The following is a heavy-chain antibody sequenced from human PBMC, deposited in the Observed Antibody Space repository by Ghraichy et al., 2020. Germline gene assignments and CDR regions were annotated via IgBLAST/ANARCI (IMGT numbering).Heavy chain of an antibody. CDR3: VRDDFWSGPGDS. J-gene: IGHJ4*02. CDR1: GFTFRNFW. Sequence: GGSLRLSCAASGFTFRNFWMHWVRQPPGKGLVWVSRIKRDAGDATYAESVKGRFTMSRDNAKSTVYLQMNGLRAEDTAVYYCVRDDFWSGPGDSWGQGTLGSVST. CDR2: IKRDAGDA. V-gene: IGHV3-74*01. D-gene: IGHD3-3*01.